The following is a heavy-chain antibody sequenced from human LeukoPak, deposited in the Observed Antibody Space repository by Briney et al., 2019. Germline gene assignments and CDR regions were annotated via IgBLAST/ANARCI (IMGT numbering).Heavy chain of an antibody. CDR1: GGSFSGYY. Sequence: SETLSLTCAVYGGSFSGYYWSWIRQPPGKGLEWIGEINHSGSTNYNPSLKSRVTISVDTSKNQFSLKLSSVTAADTAVYYCARDRAAAGNDYWGQGTLVTVSS. J-gene: IGHJ4*02. CDR2: INHSGST. D-gene: IGHD6-13*01. V-gene: IGHV4-34*01. CDR3: ARDRAAAGNDY.